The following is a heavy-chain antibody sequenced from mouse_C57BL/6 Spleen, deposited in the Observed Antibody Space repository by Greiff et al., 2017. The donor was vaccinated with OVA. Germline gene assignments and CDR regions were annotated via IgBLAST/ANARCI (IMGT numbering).Heavy chain of an antibody. Sequence: DVKLVESEGGLVQPGSSMKLSCTASGFTFSDYYMAWVRQVPGKGLEWVANINYDGSSTYYLDSLKSRFIISRDNAKNILYLQMSSLKSEDTATYYCARGEYYYGSSYVPFAYWGQGTLVTVSA. CDR1: GFTFSDYY. D-gene: IGHD1-1*01. CDR2: INYDGSST. V-gene: IGHV5-16*01. CDR3: ARGEYYYGSSYVPFAY. J-gene: IGHJ3*01.